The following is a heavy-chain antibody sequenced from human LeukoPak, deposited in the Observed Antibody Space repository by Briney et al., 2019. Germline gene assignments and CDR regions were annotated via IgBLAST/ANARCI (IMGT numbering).Heavy chain of an antibody. Sequence: SETLSLTCAVSGGSISSGGYSWSWIRQPPGKGLEWIGRIYTSGSTNYNPSLKSRVTISVDTSKNQFSLKLSSVTAADTAVYYCARDGGYGGNRGGYYFDYWDQGTLVTVSS. CDR3: ARDGGYGGNRGGYYFDY. V-gene: IGHV4-61*08. CDR1: GGSISSGGYS. D-gene: IGHD4-23*01. J-gene: IGHJ4*02. CDR2: IYTSGST.